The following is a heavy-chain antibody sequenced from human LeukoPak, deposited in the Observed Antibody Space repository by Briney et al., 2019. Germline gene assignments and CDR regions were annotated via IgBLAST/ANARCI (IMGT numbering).Heavy chain of an antibody. CDR2: IRQDGSLK. CDR3: AGIGYSSSSFDY. Sequence: PGGSLRLSCAAPGFTFRNYWMSWVRQAPGKGLEWVANIRQDGSLKYYVDSLKGRFTISRDNAKTSVYLQMNSLRAEDTAVYFCAGIGYSSSSFDYWGQGTLVTVSS. V-gene: IGHV3-7*01. D-gene: IGHD6-6*01. CDR1: GFTFRNYW. J-gene: IGHJ4*02.